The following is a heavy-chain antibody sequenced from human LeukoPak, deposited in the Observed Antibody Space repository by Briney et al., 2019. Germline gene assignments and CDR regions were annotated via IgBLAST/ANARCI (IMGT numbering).Heavy chain of an antibody. V-gene: IGHV3-30*03. D-gene: IGHD6-19*01. CDR2: ISYDGSNK. CDR1: GFTFSSYG. J-gene: IGHJ4*02. Sequence: GGSLRLSCAASGFTFSSYGMHWVRQAPGKGLEWVAVISYDGSNKYYADSVKGRFTISRDNAKNSLYLQMNSLRAEDTAVYYCARVGSGWSGDYFDYWGQGTLVTVSS. CDR3: ARVGSGWSGDYFDY.